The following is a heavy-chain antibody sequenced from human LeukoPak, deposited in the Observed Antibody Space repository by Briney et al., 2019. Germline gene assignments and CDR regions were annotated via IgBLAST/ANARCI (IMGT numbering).Heavy chain of an antibody. D-gene: IGHD7-27*01. CDR3: AKVQLGIGVDY. CDR1: GFSFSSYA. V-gene: IGHV3-23*01. J-gene: IGHJ4*02. Sequence: PGGSLRLSCAASGFSFSSYAVSWVRQAPGKGLEWVRFTISRDDSKKTLYLQMNSLNDEDTAVYYCAKVQLGIGVDYWGQGTLVTVSS.